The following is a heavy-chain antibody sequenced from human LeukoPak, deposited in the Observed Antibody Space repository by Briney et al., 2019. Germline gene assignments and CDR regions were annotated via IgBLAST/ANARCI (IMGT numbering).Heavy chain of an antibody. J-gene: IGHJ4*02. CDR2: INDDGSTT. CDR1: GFTFSGYE. V-gene: IGHV3-74*01. CDR3: ARALGSSSDF. Sequence: AGGSLRLSCAASGFTFSGYEMNWVRQAPGKGLVWVSRINDDGSTTNYADSVKGRFTISRDNAKNTLYLQMNSLRGEDTAVYYCARALGSSSDFWGQGTLVTVSS. D-gene: IGHD1-26*01.